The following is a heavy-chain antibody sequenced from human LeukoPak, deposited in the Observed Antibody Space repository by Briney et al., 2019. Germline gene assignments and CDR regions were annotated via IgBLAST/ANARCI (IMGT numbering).Heavy chain of an antibody. Sequence: GGSLRLSCAASGFTFSNYYMSWIRQAPGKGLEWVSYISSSGSTIYYADSVKGRFTISRDNAKNSLYLQMNSLRAEDTAVYYCARDRNYYDSSGYHRVDYWGQGTLVTVSS. CDR1: GFTFSNYY. CDR3: ARDRNYYDSSGYHRVDY. J-gene: IGHJ4*02. D-gene: IGHD3-22*01. V-gene: IGHV3-11*04. CDR2: ISSSGSTI.